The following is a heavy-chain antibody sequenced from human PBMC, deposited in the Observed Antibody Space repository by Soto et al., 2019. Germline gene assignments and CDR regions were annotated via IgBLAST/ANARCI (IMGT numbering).Heavy chain of an antibody. D-gene: IGHD6-6*01. CDR3: ARDSFFWGIAARPDGMDV. CDR2: TYYRSKWYN. J-gene: IGHJ6*02. CDR1: GDSVSSNSAA. V-gene: IGHV6-1*01. Sequence: PSQTLSLTCAISGDSVSSNSAAWNWIRQSPSRGLEWLGRTYYRSKWYNDYAVSVKSRITINPDTSKNQFSLQLNSVTPEDTAVYYCARDSFFWGIAARPDGMDVWGQGTTVTVSS.